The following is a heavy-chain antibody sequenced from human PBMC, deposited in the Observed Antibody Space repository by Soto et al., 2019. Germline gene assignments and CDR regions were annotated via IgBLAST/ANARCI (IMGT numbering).Heavy chain of an antibody. CDR2: ILPIFGIA. CDR1: GGTFSSYA. CDR3: ARGGGRDYVWGGDS. V-gene: IGHV1-69*13. D-gene: IGHD3-16*01. J-gene: IGHJ4*02. Sequence: ASVKVSCKASGGTFSSYAVSWVRQAPGQGLEWMGGILPIFGIANYAQKFQGRVTITADESTGTAYMELSSLRTEDTAVYYCARGGGRDYVWGGDSWGQGTLVTVSS.